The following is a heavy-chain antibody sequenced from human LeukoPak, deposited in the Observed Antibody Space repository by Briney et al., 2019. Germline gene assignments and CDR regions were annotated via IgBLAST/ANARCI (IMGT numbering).Heavy chain of an antibody. CDR3: ARGFSSWYLSPYYLEY. V-gene: IGHV1-2*02. Sequence: ASVKVSCKASGYTFTGYYMHWVRQVPGQALEWMGWINPNSGGTNYAQKFQGRVTMTRDTSITTAYMELSRLRSDHTAVYYCARGFSSWYLSPYYLEYCGQGTPVTVSS. D-gene: IGHD6-13*01. CDR1: GYTFTGYY. J-gene: IGHJ4*02. CDR2: INPNSGGT.